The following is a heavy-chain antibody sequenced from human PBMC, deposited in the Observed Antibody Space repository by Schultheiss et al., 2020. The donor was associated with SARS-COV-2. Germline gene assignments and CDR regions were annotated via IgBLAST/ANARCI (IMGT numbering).Heavy chain of an antibody. V-gene: IGHV3-23*01. J-gene: IGHJ6*03. D-gene: IGHD5-18*01. CDR2: ISGSGGST. CDR1: GFTFSSYA. Sequence: GESLKISCAASGFTFSSYAMSWVRQAPGKGLEWVSAISGSGGSTYYADSVKGRFTISRDNSKNTLYLQMNSLRAEDTAVYYCAKGQTRLGYSYGYSLRRDYMDVWGKGTTVTVSS. CDR3: AKGQTRLGYSYGYSLRRDYMDV.